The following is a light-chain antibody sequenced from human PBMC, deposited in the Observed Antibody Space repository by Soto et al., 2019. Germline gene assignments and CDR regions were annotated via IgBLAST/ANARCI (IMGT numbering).Light chain of an antibody. V-gene: IGLV2-11*01. CDR1: SSDVGGYNY. CDR3: CSYAGSYIYV. J-gene: IGLJ1*01. Sequence: QSALTQPRSVSGSPGQSVTISCTGTSSDVGGYNYVSWYQQHPGKAPELMIYDVSKRPSGVPDRFSGSKSGNTASLTISGLQAEDEADYYCCSYAGSYIYVFGTGTKVT. CDR2: DVS.